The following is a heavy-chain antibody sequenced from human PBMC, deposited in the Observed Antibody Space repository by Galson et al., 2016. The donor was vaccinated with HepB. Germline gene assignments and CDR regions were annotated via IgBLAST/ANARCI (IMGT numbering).Heavy chain of an antibody. CDR2: ISGDTTTT. J-gene: IGHJ5*02. D-gene: IGHD6-13*01. V-gene: IGHV3-23*01. Sequence: SLRLSCAASGLTFSNYAMTWVRQAPGKGLEWVSSISGDTTTTYYADSVKGRFTISRDNSKNTFYLHMNSLRAEDTASYYCAKGGGSTWYISPHFVDPWGQGTLVTVSS. CDR3: AKGGGSTWYISPHFVDP. CDR1: GLTFSNYA.